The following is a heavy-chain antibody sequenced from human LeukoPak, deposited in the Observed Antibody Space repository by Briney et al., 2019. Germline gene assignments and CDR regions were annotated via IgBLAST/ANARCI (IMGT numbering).Heavy chain of an antibody. D-gene: IGHD2-2*01. Sequence: SGGSLRLSCVTSGLSFRSYGMHWVRQAPGKGLEWVAVIWYDGSKRYYVDSVKGRFTISRDNSKNTLFLQMNSLRVEDTAVYYCARDLGYDAGLFNDWGQGTLVTVSS. CDR3: ARDLGYDAGLFND. J-gene: IGHJ4*02. CDR2: IWYDGSKR. CDR1: GLSFRSYG. V-gene: IGHV3-33*01.